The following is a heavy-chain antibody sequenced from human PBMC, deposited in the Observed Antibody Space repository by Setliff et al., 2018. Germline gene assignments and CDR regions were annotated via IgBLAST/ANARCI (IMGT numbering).Heavy chain of an antibody. J-gene: IGHJ3*01. CDR1: GYIFTNYW. CDR2: IYPGDSDT. D-gene: IGHD2-2*01. CDR3: TRHEDRNKCTSSSCYRENDAFDV. Sequence: LKISCKASGYIFTNYWIGWVRQMPGKGLEWMGVIYPGDSDTRYSPSFQGQVTISADKSINTAYLQWSSLKASDTAIYYCTRHEDRNKCTSSSCYRENDAFDVWGQVAMVTVSS. V-gene: IGHV5-51*01.